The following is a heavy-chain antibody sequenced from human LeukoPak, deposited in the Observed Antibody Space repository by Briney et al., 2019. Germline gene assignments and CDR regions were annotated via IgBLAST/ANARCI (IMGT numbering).Heavy chain of an antibody. CDR1: GYTFIGYY. D-gene: IGHD3-10*01. Sequence: ASVKVSCKASGYTFIGYYIHWVRQAPGQGLEWMGWINPNSGGTNYAQKFQGRVTMTRDTSISTAYMELSSLRSEDTAVYYCASGPNPKYYYGSGSYYTDWGQGTLVTVSS. CDR2: INPNSGGT. J-gene: IGHJ4*02. CDR3: ASGPNPKYYYGSGSYYTD. V-gene: IGHV1-2*02.